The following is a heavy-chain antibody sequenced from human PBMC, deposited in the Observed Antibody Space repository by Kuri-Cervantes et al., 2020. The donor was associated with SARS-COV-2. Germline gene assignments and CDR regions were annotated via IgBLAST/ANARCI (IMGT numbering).Heavy chain of an antibody. Sequence: SLKISCAASGFTFSSYAMSRVRQAPGKGLEWVSGISWNSGSIGYADSVKGRFTISRDNAKNSLYLEMNSLRAEDMALYYCARDGTRLYVSSWYYFDYWGQGTLVTVSS. CDR1: GFTFSSYA. V-gene: IGHV3-9*03. D-gene: IGHD6-13*01. CDR2: ISWNSGSI. CDR3: ARDGTRLYVSSWYYFDY. J-gene: IGHJ4*02.